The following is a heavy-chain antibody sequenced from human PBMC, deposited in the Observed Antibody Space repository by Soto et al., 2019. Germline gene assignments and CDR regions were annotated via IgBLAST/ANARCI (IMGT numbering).Heavy chain of an antibody. V-gene: IGHV4-39*01. CDR3: ARWAAAGTKRGAYYYYGMDV. J-gene: IGHJ6*02. D-gene: IGHD6-13*01. CDR2: IYYSGST. Sequence: QLQLQESGPGLVKPSETLSLTCTVSGGSISSSSYYWGWIRQPPGKGLEWIGSIYYSGSTYYNPSLKSRVTMSVDTSKNQYSLKQSSVTAADTAVYYCARWAAAGTKRGAYYYYGMDVWGQGTTVTVSS. CDR1: GGSISSSSYY.